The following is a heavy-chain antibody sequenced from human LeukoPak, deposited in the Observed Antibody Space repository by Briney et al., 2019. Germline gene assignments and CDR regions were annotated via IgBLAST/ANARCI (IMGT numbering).Heavy chain of an antibody. CDR3: ARAPSIVDY. CDR1: GFTFSSYS. V-gene: IGHV3-48*01. J-gene: IGHJ4*02. D-gene: IGHD3-16*02. Sequence: GGSLRLSCAASGFTFSSYSMNWVRQAPGKGREGVSYISSSSSTIYYADSVKGRFTISRDNAKNSLYLQMNSLRAEDTAVYYCARAPSIVDYWGQGTLVTVSS. CDR2: ISSSSSTI.